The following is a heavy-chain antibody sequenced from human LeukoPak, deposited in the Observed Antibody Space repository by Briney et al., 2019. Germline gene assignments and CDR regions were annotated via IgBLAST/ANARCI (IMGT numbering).Heavy chain of an antibody. V-gene: IGHV1-3*01. CDR3: ATNVLRYFDWSRHLDY. Sequence: ASVKVSCKASGYTFTSYAMHWVRQAPGQRLEWMGWINAGNGNTKYSQKFQGRVTITRDTSASTAYMELSSLRSEDTAVYYCATNVLRYFDWSRHLDYWGQGTLVTVSS. CDR1: GYTFTSYA. CDR2: INAGNGNT. J-gene: IGHJ4*02. D-gene: IGHD3-9*01.